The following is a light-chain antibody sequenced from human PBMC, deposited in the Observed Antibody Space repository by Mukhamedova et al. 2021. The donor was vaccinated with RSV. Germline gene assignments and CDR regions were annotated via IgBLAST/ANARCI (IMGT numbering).Light chain of an antibody. CDR1: SVTTN. V-gene: IGKV3-15*01. Sequence: SVTTNLAWYQQKPGQAPRLLIYGASTRATGVPARFSGSGSGTEFTLTISSMQPEDFAIYYCQQYNNWLYTFGQGTKLEI. CDR2: GAS. J-gene: IGKJ2*01. CDR3: QQYNNWLYT.